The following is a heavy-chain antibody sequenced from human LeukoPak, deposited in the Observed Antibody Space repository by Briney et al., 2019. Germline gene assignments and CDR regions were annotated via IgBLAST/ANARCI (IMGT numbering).Heavy chain of an antibody. CDR2: ISAYNGNT. CDR1: GYTFASYG. CDR3: ARVHYGDYVGTYYYYYMDV. J-gene: IGHJ6*03. D-gene: IGHD4-17*01. Sequence: ASVKVSCKASGYTFASYGISWVRQAPGQGLEWMGWISAYNGNTNYAQKLQGRVTMTTDTSTSTAYMELRSLRSDDTAVYYCARVHYGDYVGTYYYYYMDVWGKGTTVTVSS. V-gene: IGHV1-18*01.